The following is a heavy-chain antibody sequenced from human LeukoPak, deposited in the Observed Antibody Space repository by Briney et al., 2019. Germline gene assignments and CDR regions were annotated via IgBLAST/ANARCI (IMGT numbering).Heavy chain of an antibody. J-gene: IGHJ3*02. V-gene: IGHV3-30-3*01. CDR3: VTMIVVVTNDAFDI. CDR1: GFTFSSYA. CDR2: ISYDGSNK. Sequence: GGSLRLSCAASGFTFSSYAMHWVRQAPGKGLEWVAVISYDGSNKYYADSVKGRFTISRDNSKNTLYLQMNSLRAEDMAVYYCVTMIVVVTNDAFDIWGQGTMVTVSS. D-gene: IGHD3-22*01.